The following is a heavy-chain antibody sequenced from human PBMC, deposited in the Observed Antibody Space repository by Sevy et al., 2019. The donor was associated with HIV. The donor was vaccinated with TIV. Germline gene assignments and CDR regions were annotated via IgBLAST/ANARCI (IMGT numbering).Heavy chain of an antibody. J-gene: IGHJ4*02. Sequence: GGSLRLSCTASGYTFPAFSFNWVRQAPGKGLEWLSYISTGTDRIYYADSANGRFTISRDDAKNSVYLEMKSLRDQDTALYYCVRRGVDAYNVYFDLWGQGTLVTVSS. CDR1: GYTFPAFS. D-gene: IGHD3-10*01. V-gene: IGHV3-48*02. CDR2: ISTGTDRI. CDR3: VRRGVDAYNVYFDL.